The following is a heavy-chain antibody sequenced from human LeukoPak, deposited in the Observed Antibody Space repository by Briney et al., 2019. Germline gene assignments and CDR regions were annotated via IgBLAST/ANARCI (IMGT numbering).Heavy chain of an antibody. D-gene: IGHD3-16*01. CDR1: RGSISGYY. Sequence: QVQLQESGPGRVEPSETLSLTCTVSRGSISGYYFTWLRQATVSAQERIGTISYYGSTKYNPSLQSRVTISLDTSKKQFSLNLSSVTAADTALYDCARDFDAWNAYDIWGQGTMVTVSS. J-gene: IGHJ3*02. CDR3: ARDFDAWNAYDI. CDR2: ISYYGST. V-gene: IGHV4-59*01.